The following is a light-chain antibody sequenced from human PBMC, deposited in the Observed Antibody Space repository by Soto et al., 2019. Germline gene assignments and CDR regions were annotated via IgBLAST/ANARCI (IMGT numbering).Light chain of an antibody. CDR2: SNN. CDR1: SFNIGSNT. Sequence: QSVLTQPPSASGTPGQRVTISCSGSSFNIGSNTVNWYQQLPGTAPKLLIYSNNQRPSGVPDRFSGSKSGTSASLAISGLQSEDEADYYCAAWDDGLDVVFGGGTQLTVL. V-gene: IGLV1-44*01. CDR3: AAWDDGLDVV. J-gene: IGLJ2*01.